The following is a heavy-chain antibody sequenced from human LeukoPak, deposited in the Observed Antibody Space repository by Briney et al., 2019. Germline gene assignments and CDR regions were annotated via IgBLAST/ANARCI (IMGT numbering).Heavy chain of an antibody. CDR3: ARKGATYDILTGSDAFDI. D-gene: IGHD3-9*01. CDR1: GYTFTGYY. V-gene: IGHV1-2*02. Sequence: ASVKVFCKASGYTFTGYYMYWVRQAPGQGLEWMGWINPNTGGTNYAQKFQGRVTMTRDTSISTAYMELSRLRSEDTAVYYCARKGATYDILTGSDAFDIWGQGTMVTVSS. J-gene: IGHJ3*02. CDR2: INPNTGGT.